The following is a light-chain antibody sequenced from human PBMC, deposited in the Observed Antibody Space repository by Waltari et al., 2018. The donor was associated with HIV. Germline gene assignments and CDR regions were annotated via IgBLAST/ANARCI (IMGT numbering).Light chain of an antibody. J-gene: IGLJ2*01. CDR1: SSDIGRYY. Sequence: QSVLTQPPSASGTPGQRVTISCSGSSSDIGRYYVYWFPQLPGTAPKLLIYRNNQRPSGVPDRFSGSKSGTSASLAISGLRSEDEADYYCATWDDNLSGVVFGGGTKLTVL. V-gene: IGLV1-47*01. CDR3: ATWDDNLSGVV. CDR2: RNN.